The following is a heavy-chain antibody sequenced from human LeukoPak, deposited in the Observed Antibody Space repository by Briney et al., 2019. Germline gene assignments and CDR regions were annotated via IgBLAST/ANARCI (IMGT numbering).Heavy chain of an antibody. CDR2: INAGNGNT. V-gene: IGHV1-3*01. CDR1: GYTFTSYA. CDR3: ARDPVIVVVPAAIGNWFDP. D-gene: IGHD2-2*01. Sequence: ASVKVSCKAPGYTFTSYAMHWVRQAPGQRLEWMGWINAGNGNTKYSQKFQGRVTITRDTSASTAYMELSSLRSEDTAVYYCARDPVIVVVPAAIGNWFDPWGQGTLVTVSS. J-gene: IGHJ5*02.